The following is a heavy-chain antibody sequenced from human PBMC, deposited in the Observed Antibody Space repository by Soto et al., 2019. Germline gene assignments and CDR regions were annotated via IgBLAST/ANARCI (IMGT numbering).Heavy chain of an antibody. Sequence: EVQLLESGGGLVQPGGSLRLSCAASGFTFSSYAMSWVRQAPGKGLEWVSAISGSGGSTYYADSVKGRFTISRDNSKNTLYLQMNSVRAEDTAVYYCAKQGSGVVVTAPFDPWGQGTLVTVSS. CDR1: GFTFSSYA. CDR3: AKQGSGVVVTAPFDP. D-gene: IGHD2-21*02. J-gene: IGHJ5*02. CDR2: ISGSGGST. V-gene: IGHV3-23*01.